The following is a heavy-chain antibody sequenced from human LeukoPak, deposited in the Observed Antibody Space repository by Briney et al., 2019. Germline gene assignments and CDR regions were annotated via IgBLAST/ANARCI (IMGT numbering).Heavy chain of an antibody. Sequence: WGSVTFNCAASGFPCNIYSMNWVRQAPGKGLEWVSYISHSSDAIYYQDSVKGRFTISRDNAKNSLYLQMNSLRDEDTAVYYCARACRSGCDYWGRETVVTVSS. CDR1: GFPCNIYS. D-gene: IGHD3-22*01. CDR2: ISHSSDAI. CDR3: ARACRSGCDY. J-gene: IGHJ4*02. V-gene: IGHV3-48*02.